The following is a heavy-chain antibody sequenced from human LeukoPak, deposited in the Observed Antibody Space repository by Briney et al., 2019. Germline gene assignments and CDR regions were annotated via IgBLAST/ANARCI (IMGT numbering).Heavy chain of an antibody. J-gene: IGHJ4*02. V-gene: IGHV3-33*06. CDR1: GFIFSNYG. CDR2: IWYDGKNK. CDR3: AKGSRATAFDY. D-gene: IGHD1-26*01. Sequence: GGSLRLSCAASGFIFSNYGIHWVRQAPGKGLEWVAVIWYDGKNKYYADSVKGRFTISRDNSKNTLYLQMNSLRAEDTAVYYCAKGSRATAFDYWGQGTLVTVSS.